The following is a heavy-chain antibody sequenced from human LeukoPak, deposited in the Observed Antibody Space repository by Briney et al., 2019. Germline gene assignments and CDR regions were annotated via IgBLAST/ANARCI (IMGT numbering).Heavy chain of an antibody. Sequence: ASVNVSCKASGYTFTVYYMHWVRQAPGQGLEWLGWINPNSGGTNYAQKFQGRVTMTRDTSISTAYMELSRLRSDDTAVYYCARVRDSSGYYYANFDYWGQGTLVTVSS. CDR1: GYTFTVYY. CDR2: INPNSGGT. J-gene: IGHJ4*02. D-gene: IGHD3-22*01. CDR3: ARVRDSSGYYYANFDY. V-gene: IGHV1-2*02.